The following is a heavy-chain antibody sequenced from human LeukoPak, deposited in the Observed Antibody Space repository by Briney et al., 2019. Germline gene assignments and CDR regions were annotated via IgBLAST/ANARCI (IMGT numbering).Heavy chain of an antibody. CDR1: GGSISSGDYY. CDR2: IYYSGTT. D-gene: IGHD3-10*01. J-gene: IGHJ4*02. V-gene: IGHV4-30-4*01. CDR3: GTYGSGSRF. Sequence: TLSLTCTVSGGSISSGDYYWSWIRQPPGKGLEWIVYIYYSGTTYYNPSLKSRVTISVDTSKNQFSLRLTSVTAADTAVYYCGTYGSGSRFWGQGTLVTVSS.